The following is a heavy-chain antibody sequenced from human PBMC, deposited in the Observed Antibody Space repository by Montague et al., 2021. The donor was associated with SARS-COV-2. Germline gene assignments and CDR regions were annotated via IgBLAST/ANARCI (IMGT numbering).Heavy chain of an antibody. CDR2: IYYSGST. V-gene: IGHV4-39*07. J-gene: IGHJ6*02. Sequence: SETLSLTCTVSCGSISSSSYYWDWIRQPPGKGLEWIGYIYYSGSTYYNPSLQSRVTISVDTSKNQFSLKLSSVTAADTAVYYCAGEIVVVIQTDHYGMDDWGQGSTVTVSS. CDR3: AGEIVVVIQTDHYGMDD. D-gene: IGHD3-22*01. CDR1: CGSISSSSYY.